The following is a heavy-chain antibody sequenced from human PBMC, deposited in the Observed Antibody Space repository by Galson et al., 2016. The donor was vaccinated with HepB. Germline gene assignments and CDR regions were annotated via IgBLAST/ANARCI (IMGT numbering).Heavy chain of an antibody. V-gene: IGHV3-48*04. D-gene: IGHD3-3*01. Sequence: SLRLSCAVSGFTLTTAGMNWLRQAPGKGLEWISYLASTGASRYYADSVKGRFTISRDSANNALYLQMNSLRVEDTALYYCARDRSGWPDRWGQGTLVTVSS. CDR2: LASTGASR. J-gene: IGHJ4*02. CDR3: ARDRSGWPDR. CDR1: GFTLTTAG.